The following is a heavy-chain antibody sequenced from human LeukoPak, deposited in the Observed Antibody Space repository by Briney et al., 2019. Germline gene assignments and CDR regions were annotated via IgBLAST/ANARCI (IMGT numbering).Heavy chain of an antibody. V-gene: IGHV3-49*04. CDR3: TRWRGTSMLYS. CDR2: IREKASRGTT. J-gene: IGHJ4*02. D-gene: IGHD2/OR15-2a*01. CDR1: GFTFGDYA. Sequence: QSGGSLILSCTTSGFTFGDYAMAWVRQTPERGLECVGSIREKASRGTTEYPASVKGRFTVSRDDSRSIAYLQMNSLKIEDTAVYYCTRWRGTSMLYSWGQGTLVTVSS.